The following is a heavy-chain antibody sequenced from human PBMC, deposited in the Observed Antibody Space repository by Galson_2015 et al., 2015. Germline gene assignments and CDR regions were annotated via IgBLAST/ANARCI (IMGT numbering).Heavy chain of an antibody. J-gene: IGHJ6*02. CDR2: IYYSGST. Sequence: SETLSLTCTVSGGSISSSSYYWGWVRQPPGKGLEWIGSIYYSGSTYYNPSLKSRVTISVDTSKNQFSLKLSSVTAADTAVYYCARGPRVGMTMDVWGQGTTVTVSS. CDR3: ARGPRVGMTMDV. V-gene: IGHV4-39*01. D-gene: IGHD2-21*01. CDR1: GGSISSSSYY.